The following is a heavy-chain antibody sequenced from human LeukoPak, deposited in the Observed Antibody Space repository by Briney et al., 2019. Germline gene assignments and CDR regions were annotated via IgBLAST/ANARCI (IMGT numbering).Heavy chain of an antibody. CDR3: AKDLGLVVTAMVTDY. J-gene: IGHJ4*02. CDR2: ISYDGNNQ. CDR1: GFTFSNYG. D-gene: IGHD2-21*02. V-gene: IGHV3-30*18. Sequence: PGRSLRLSCAASGFTFSNYGMHWVRQTPGKGLEWVAVISYDGNNQHHADSVRGRFTISRDNSKNTLSLQVTSLRADDTAVYYCAKDLGLVVTAMVTDYWGQGTLVTVSS.